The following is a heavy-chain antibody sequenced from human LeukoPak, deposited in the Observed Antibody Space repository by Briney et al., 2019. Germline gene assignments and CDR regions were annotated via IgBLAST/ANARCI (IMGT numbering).Heavy chain of an antibody. CDR1: GGSVSRSNW. D-gene: IGHD2-2*01. Sequence: SGTLSLTCAVSGGSVSRSNWWNWVRQPPGKGLEWIGEIHHSGSTNYNPSLKSRVTMSVDKSKNQFSLKLGSVTAADTAVYYCARTEAFCSDTSCSNWFDPWGQGTLVTVSS. CDR2: IHHSGST. J-gene: IGHJ5*02. CDR3: ARTEAFCSDTSCSNWFDP. V-gene: IGHV4-4*02.